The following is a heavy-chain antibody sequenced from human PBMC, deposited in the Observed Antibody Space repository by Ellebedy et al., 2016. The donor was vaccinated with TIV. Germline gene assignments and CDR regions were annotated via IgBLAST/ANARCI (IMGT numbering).Heavy chain of an antibody. CDR1: GFTFSSYW. Sequence: GESLKISXAASGFTFSSYWMHWVRQAPGKGLVWVSRINSDGSSTSYADSVKGRFTISRDNAKNTLYLQMNSLRAEDTAVYYCAKDRGSCSSTSCYYFDYWGQGTLVTVSS. V-gene: IGHV3-74*01. D-gene: IGHD2-2*01. CDR2: INSDGSST. J-gene: IGHJ4*02. CDR3: AKDRGSCSSTSCYYFDY.